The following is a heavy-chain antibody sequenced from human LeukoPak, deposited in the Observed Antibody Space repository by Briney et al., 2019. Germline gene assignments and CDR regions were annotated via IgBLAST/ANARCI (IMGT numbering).Heavy chain of an antibody. CDR1: GGSISSSSYY. Sequence: NPSETLSLTCTVSGGSISSSSYYWGWIRQPPGKGLEWIGSIYYSGNTFYNPSLKSRVTISVDTSKSQFSLKPRSVTAADTALYYCARVRVGGYLQKGHYFDYWGQGTLVTVSS. CDR2: IYYSGNT. V-gene: IGHV4-39*07. CDR3: ARVRVGGYLQKGHYFDY. J-gene: IGHJ4*02. D-gene: IGHD5-12*01.